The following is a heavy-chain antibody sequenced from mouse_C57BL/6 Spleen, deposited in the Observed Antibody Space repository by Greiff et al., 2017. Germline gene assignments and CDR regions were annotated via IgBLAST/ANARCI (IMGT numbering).Heavy chain of an antibody. J-gene: IGHJ3*01. CDR2: IDPSDSYT. Sequence: QVQLQQPGAELVKPGASVKLSCKASGYTFTSYWMQWVKQRPGQGLEWIGEIDPSDSYTNYNQKFKGKATLTVDTSSSPAYMQLSSLTSEDSAVYYCARRLRYGFAYWGQGTLVTVSA. D-gene: IGHD1-1*01. V-gene: IGHV1-50*01. CDR1: GYTFTSYW. CDR3: ARRLRYGFAY.